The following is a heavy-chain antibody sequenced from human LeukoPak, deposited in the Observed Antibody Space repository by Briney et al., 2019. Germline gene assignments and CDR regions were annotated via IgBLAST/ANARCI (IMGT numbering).Heavy chain of an antibody. V-gene: IGHV1-46*01. D-gene: IGHD1-26*01. CDR3: ARDLGAGYYFDY. CDR2: INPSGGST. J-gene: IGHJ4*02. Sequence: ASVKVSCKASGYTFTSYYMHWVRQAPGQGLEWMGIINPSGGSTSYAQKFQGRVTMTRDTSTSTVYMELSSLRSEDTAVYYCARDLGAGYYFDYWGQGTLVTASS. CDR1: GYTFTSYY.